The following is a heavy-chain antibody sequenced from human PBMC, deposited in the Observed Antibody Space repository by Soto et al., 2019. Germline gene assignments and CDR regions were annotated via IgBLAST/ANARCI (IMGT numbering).Heavy chain of an antibody. D-gene: IGHD3-3*01. CDR2: ISAYNGNT. CDR1: GYTFTSYG. J-gene: IGHJ3*02. Sequence: QVQLVQSGAEVKKPGASVKVSCKASGYTFTSYGISWVRQAPGQGLEWMGWISAYNGNTNYAQKLQGRGTMTTDTSTSTAYRELRSLRSDDTAVYYCAGERDGDFWGIWGRGRMVTVSS. CDR3: AGERDGDFWGI. V-gene: IGHV1-18*01.